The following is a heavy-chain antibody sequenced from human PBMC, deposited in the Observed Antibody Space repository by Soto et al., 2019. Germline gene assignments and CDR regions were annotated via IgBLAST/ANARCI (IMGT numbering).Heavy chain of an antibody. V-gene: IGHV3-21*01. D-gene: IGHD3-10*01. CDR1: GFTFSSYS. J-gene: IGHJ4*02. CDR3: ARTGYGSGSYNDY. CDR2: ISSSSSYI. Sequence: EVQLVESGGGLVKPGGSLRLSCAASGFTFSSYSMNWVRQAPGKGLEWVSSISSSSSYIYYADSVKGRFTISRDNAKNSLYLQMNSLRAEDTAVYYCARTGYGSGSYNDYWGQGTLVTVSS.